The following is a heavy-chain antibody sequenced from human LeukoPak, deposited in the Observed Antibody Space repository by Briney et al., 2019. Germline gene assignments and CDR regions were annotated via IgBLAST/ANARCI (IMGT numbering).Heavy chain of an antibody. Sequence: SETLSLTCTVSGGSIRSGSYYWSWIRQPAEKGLEWIGRIYTSGYTNYNPSLKSRVTISLDTSKNQFSLKLSSVTAADTAVYYCAIGGVPASRYYFDYWGQGTLVTVSS. CDR1: GGSIRSGSYY. J-gene: IGHJ4*02. CDR2: IYTSGYT. CDR3: AIGGVPASRYYFDY. D-gene: IGHD2-2*01. V-gene: IGHV4-61*02.